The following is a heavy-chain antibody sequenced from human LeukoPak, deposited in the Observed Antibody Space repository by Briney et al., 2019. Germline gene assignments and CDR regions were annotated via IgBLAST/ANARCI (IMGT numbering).Heavy chain of an antibody. CDR1: GFTFSGYA. Sequence: GGSLRLSCAASGFTFSGYAMHWVRQAPGKGLEYVSAISSSGGSTYYANSVKGRFTISRDNSKNTLYLQMGSLRAEDMAVYYCAGAYGSGSYYDYWGQGTLVTVSS. V-gene: IGHV3-64*01. CDR3: AGAYGSGSYYDY. D-gene: IGHD1-26*01. J-gene: IGHJ4*02. CDR2: ISSSGGST.